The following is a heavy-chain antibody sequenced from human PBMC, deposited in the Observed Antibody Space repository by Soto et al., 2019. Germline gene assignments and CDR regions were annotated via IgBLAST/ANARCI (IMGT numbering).Heavy chain of an antibody. CDR1: GFSFGGYA. CDR3: ARSYDSSGFYSFDF. D-gene: IGHD3-22*01. J-gene: IGHJ4*02. Sequence: GGSLRLSCAASGFSFGGYAVHWVRQAPGKGLEWVAVISYNESNKYYADSVKCRFTISRDNSKNTLFLQMNSLRAEDTAVYYCARSYDSSGFYSFDFWGRGTLVTVSS. V-gene: IGHV3-30-3*01. CDR2: ISYNESNK.